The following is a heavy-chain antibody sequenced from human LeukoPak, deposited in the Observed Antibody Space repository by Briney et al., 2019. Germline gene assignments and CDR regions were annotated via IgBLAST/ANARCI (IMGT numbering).Heavy chain of an antibody. V-gene: IGHV3-23*01. CDR2: ISGSGGST. Sequence: GGSLRLSCAASGFTFSSYAMSWVRQAPGKGLEWVSAISGSGGSTYYADSVKGRFTISRDNSKNTLYLQMNSLKIEDTAVYFCARTLDSSNYWGQGTLVTVSS. CDR1: GFTFSSYA. CDR3: ARTLDSSNY. D-gene: IGHD3-22*01. J-gene: IGHJ4*02.